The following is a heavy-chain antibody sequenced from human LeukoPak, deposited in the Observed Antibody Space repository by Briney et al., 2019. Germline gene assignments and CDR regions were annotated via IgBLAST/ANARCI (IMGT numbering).Heavy chain of an antibody. D-gene: IGHD6-19*01. J-gene: IGHJ4*02. Sequence: SSVKVSCKASGYTFTSYGISWVRQAPGQGLEWMGWISAYNGNTNYAQKLQGRVTMTTDTSTSTAYMELRSLRSDDTAVYYCAREIGVGQWLAIDYWGQGTLVTVSS. CDR1: GYTFTSYG. CDR3: AREIGVGQWLAIDY. CDR2: ISAYNGNT. V-gene: IGHV1-18*01.